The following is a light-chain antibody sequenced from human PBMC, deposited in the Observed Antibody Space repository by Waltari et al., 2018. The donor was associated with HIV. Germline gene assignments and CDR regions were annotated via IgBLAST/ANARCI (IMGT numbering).Light chain of an antibody. V-gene: IGLV1-40*01. CDR3: QSYDRSLSGYVV. CDR2: GNS. J-gene: IGLJ2*01. Sequence: QSLLTQPPSVSGAPGQRVTISCTGTSPNTGAGFDVHWYQQLPGPVPKLLIYGNSNRPSGVPHRFSGSKSGTSASLAITGLQAEDEADYYCQSYDRSLSGYVVFGGGTKLTVL. CDR1: SPNTGAGFD.